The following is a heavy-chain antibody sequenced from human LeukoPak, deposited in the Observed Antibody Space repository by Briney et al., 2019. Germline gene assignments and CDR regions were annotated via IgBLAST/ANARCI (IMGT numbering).Heavy chain of an antibody. CDR1: GFTFSSYS. J-gene: IGHJ6*03. Sequence: GGSLRLSCAASGFTFSSYSMNWVRQAPGKGLEWVSSISSSSSYIYYADSVKGRFTISRDNAKNSLYLQMNSLRAEDTAVYYCARSYYDSSGYRLDYYYYMDVWGIGTTVTVSS. D-gene: IGHD3-22*01. CDR2: ISSSSSYI. V-gene: IGHV3-21*01. CDR3: ARSYYDSSGYRLDYYYYMDV.